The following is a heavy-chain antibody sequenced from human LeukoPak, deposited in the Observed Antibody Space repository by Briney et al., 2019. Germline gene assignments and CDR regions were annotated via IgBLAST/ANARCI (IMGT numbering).Heavy chain of an antibody. CDR1: GFTFSSYS. V-gene: IGHV3-21*01. CDR3: ARGYGAFDY. J-gene: IGHJ4*02. D-gene: IGHD4-17*01. Sequence: GGSLRLSCAASGFTFSSYSMNWGRQAPGKGQEWVSSISSNSSYIYYADSVKGRFTISRDNAKNSLYLQMNSLRAEDTAVYYCARGYGAFDYWGQGTLVTVSS. CDR2: ISSNSSYI.